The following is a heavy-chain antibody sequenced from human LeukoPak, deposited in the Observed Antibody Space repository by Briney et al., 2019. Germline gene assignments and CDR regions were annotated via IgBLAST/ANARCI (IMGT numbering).Heavy chain of an antibody. D-gene: IGHD6-13*01. CDR2: INHSGST. J-gene: IGHJ6*03. CDR3: ARAKPETLIAAAGPPGTYYYYYYMDV. CDR1: GGSFSGYY. Sequence: PSETLSLTCAVYGGSFSGYYWSWIRQPPGKGLEWIGEINHSGSTNYNPSLKSRVTISVDTSKNQFSLKLSSVTAADTAVYYCARAKPETLIAAAGPPGTYYYYYYMDVWGKGTTVTISS. V-gene: IGHV4-34*01.